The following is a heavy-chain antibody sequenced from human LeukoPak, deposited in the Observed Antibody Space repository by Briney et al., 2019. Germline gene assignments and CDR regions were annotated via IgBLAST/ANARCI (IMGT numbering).Heavy chain of an antibody. CDR2: ISGRGTSI. Sequence: GGSLRLSCAASGFTFSNYEINWVRQAPGGGLEWISYISGRGTSIYHANSVKGRFTISRDNANNSVYLQMNSLRAEDTAVYYCARHGLREGYYASGRRAGWFYPWGQGTLVTVSS. CDR1: GFTFSNYE. CDR3: ARHGLREGYYASGRRAGWFYP. D-gene: IGHD3-10*01. J-gene: IGHJ5*02. V-gene: IGHV3-48*03.